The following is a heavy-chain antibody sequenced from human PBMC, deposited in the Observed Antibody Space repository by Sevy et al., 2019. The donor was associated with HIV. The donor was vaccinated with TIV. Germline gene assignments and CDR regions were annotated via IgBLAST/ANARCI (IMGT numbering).Heavy chain of an antibody. CDR3: ARGRGTGYSYGFDY. CDR1: GFTFTRYA. J-gene: IGHJ4*02. Sequence: GGSLRLSCEASGFTFTRYAFHWVRQAPGKGLEWVSVIYSGGSTYYADSVKGRFIISRDNSKNTLYLQMNSLRAEDTAVYYCARGRGTGYSYGFDYWGQGTLVTVSS. CDR2: IYSGGST. V-gene: IGHV3-66*01. D-gene: IGHD5-18*01.